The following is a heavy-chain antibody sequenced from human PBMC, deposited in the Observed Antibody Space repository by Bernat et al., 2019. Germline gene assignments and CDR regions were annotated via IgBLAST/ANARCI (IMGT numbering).Heavy chain of an antibody. Sequence: EVQVVESGGGLVQPGRSLRLSCAASGFTFDDYAMHWVRQAPGKGLEWVSGISWNSGSIGYADSVKGRFTISRDNAKNSLYLQMNSLRGEDTALYYCAKGAAGGYYYGMDVWGQGTTVTVSS. CDR3: AKGAAGGYYYGMDV. D-gene: IGHD6-13*01. V-gene: IGHV3-9*01. CDR1: GFTFDDYA. CDR2: ISWNSGSI. J-gene: IGHJ6*02.